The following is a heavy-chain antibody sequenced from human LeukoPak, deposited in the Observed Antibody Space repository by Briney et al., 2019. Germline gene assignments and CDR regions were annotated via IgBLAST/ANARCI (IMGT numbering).Heavy chain of an antibody. CDR1: GFTFSSYA. CDR3: AKERDSSGYSRGDWFDP. D-gene: IGHD3-22*01. V-gene: IGHV3-23*01. Sequence: GGSLRLSCAASGFTFSSYAMSWVRQAPGKGLEWVSAISGSGGSTYYADSVKGRFTISRDNSKNTLYLQMNSLRAEDTAVYYCAKERDSSGYSRGDWFDPWGQGTLVTVSS. CDR2: ISGSGGST. J-gene: IGHJ5*02.